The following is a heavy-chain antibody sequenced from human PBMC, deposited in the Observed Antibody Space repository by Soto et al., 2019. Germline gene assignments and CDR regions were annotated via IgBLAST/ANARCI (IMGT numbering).Heavy chain of an antibody. CDR2: ISSSSTFT. CDR1: GFTFSDYS. V-gene: IGHV3-21*01. J-gene: IGHJ4*02. CDR3: AAPYSTGHRLLGY. D-gene: IGHD6-19*01. Sequence: GGALRLSCVASGFTFSDYSVSWVRQAPGKGLEWLSSISSSSTFTHYADSVKGRFTISRDNAKNSLYLQMNSLRAEDTAVYYCAAPYSTGHRLLGYWGEGTLVTVSS.